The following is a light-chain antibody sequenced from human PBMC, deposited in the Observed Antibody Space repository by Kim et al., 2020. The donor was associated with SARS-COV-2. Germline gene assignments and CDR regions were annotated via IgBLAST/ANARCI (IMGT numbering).Light chain of an antibody. J-gene: IGKJ3*01. CDR3: QQYKSYPFT. Sequence: GDRVTITCRASQSISDRLAWYQQKPGKAPKVLIYRASRLESGVPSRFSGSGSGTEFTLTISSLQPDDFATYHCQQYKSYPFTFGPGTKVDIK. V-gene: IGKV1-5*03. CDR1: QSISDR. CDR2: RAS.